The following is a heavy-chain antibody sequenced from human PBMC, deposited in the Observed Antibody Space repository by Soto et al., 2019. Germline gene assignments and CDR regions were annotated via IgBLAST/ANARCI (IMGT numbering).Heavy chain of an antibody. V-gene: IGHV4-34*01. CDR3: ARGAGFWSGYYTERRTYFDY. J-gene: IGHJ4*02. CDR2: INHSGST. D-gene: IGHD3-3*01. Sequence: SETLSLTCAVYGGSFSGYYWSWIRQPPGKGLEWIGEINHSGSTNYNPSLKSRVTISVDTSKNQFSLKLSSVTAADTAVYYCARGAGFWSGYYTERRTYFDYWGQGTLVTVSS. CDR1: GGSFSGYY.